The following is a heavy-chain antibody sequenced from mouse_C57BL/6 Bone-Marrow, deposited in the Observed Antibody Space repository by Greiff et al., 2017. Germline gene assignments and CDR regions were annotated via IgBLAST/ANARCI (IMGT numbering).Heavy chain of an antibody. D-gene: IGHD1-1*01. CDR1: GFNIKDDY. J-gene: IGHJ4*01. V-gene: IGHV14-4*01. Sequence: VQLQQSGAELVRPGASVKLSCTASGFNIKDDYMHWVKQRPEQGLEWIGWIDPANGDTEYASKFQGKATITADTSSNTAYLQLSSLTSEDTAVXYCTTCLYYGSRGCMDYWGQGTSVTVSS. CDR2: IDPANGDT. CDR3: TTCLYYGSRGCMDY.